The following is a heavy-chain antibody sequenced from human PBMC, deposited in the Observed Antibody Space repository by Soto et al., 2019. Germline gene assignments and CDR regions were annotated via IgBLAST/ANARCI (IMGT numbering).Heavy chain of an antibody. CDR1: GGSISTGGYC. CDR2: IYYSGST. J-gene: IGHJ4*02. Sequence: SETLSLTCTVSGGSISTGGYCWSWIRQHPGKGLEWIGYIYYSGSTYYNPSLKSRVTISVDTSKNQFSLKLSSVTAADTAVYYCATVDIAAAGTFDYWGRGILVTVSS. CDR3: ATVDIAAAGTFDY. V-gene: IGHV4-31*03. D-gene: IGHD6-13*01.